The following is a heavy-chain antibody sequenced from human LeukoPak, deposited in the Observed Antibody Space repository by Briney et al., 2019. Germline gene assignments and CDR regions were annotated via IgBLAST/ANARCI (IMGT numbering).Heavy chain of an antibody. J-gene: IGHJ4*02. D-gene: IGHD6-19*01. CDR1: GGTFSSYA. V-gene: IGHV1-69*05. Sequence: ASVKVSCKASGGTFSSYAISWVRQAPGQGLEWMGGIIPIFGTANYAQKFQGRVTITTDESTSTAYMELSSLRAEDTAVYYCVAVAGHFDYWGQGTLVTVSS. CDR3: VAVAGHFDY. CDR2: IIPIFGTA.